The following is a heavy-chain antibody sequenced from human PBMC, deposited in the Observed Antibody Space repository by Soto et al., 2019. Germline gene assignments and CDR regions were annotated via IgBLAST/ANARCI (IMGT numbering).Heavy chain of an antibody. J-gene: IGHJ4*02. Sequence: GGSLRLSCAASGFTFDDYAMHWVRQAPGKGLEWVSGISWNSGSIGYADSVKGRFTISRDNAKNSLYLQMNSLRAEDTALYYCAKAQCPNCSPIYWGQGTLVTVSS. CDR3: AKAQCPNCSPIY. V-gene: IGHV3-9*01. CDR2: ISWNSGSI. D-gene: IGHD2-15*01. CDR1: GFTFDDYA.